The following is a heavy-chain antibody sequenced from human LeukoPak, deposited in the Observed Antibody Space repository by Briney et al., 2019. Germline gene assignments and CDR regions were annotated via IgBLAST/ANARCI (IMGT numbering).Heavy chain of an antibody. D-gene: IGHD6-13*01. J-gene: IGHJ5*02. V-gene: IGHV4-34*01. CDR1: GGSFSGYY. CDR3: ARRSWYIYWFDP. Sequence: PSETPSLTCAVYGGSFSGYYWSWIRQPPGKGLEWIGEINHSGSTNYNPSLKSRVTISVDTSKNQFSLKLSSVTAADTAVYYCARRSWYIYWFDPWGQGTLVTVSS. CDR2: INHSGST.